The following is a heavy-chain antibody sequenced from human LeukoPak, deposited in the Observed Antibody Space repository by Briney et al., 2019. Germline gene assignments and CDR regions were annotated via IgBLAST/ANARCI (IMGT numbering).Heavy chain of an antibody. D-gene: IGHD6-19*01. CDR1: GLTFSTYS. V-gene: IGHV3-23*01. Sequence: GGSLRLSCAVSGLTFSTYSMTWICQGPGKRLEWVSSIYNSGAKIFYADSVKGRFTISRDNSKNMLYLQMNSLRVEDTAVYYCAKDVAPDSGWDLDYWGQGTLVTVSS. CDR3: AKDVAPDSGWDLDY. J-gene: IGHJ4*02. CDR2: IYNSGAKI.